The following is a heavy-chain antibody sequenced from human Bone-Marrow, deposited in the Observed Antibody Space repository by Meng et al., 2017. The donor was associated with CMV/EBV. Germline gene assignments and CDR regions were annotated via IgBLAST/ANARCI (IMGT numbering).Heavy chain of an antibody. CDR1: GFTFSSFE. Sequence: GESLKISCAASGFTFSSFEMNWVRQVPGKGLEWVSYITRSGGTIYYADSVKGRFTMSRDNAKSSLYLQMSSLRAEDTAVYYCAREHSSTSSFDYWGQGTRVTVSS. CDR2: ITRSGGTI. CDR3: AREHSSTSSFDY. J-gene: IGHJ4*02. D-gene: IGHD2-2*01. V-gene: IGHV3-48*03.